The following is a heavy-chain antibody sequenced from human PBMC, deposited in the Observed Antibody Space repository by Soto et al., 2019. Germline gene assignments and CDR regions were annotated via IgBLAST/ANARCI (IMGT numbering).Heavy chain of an antibody. V-gene: IGHV1-18*01. D-gene: IGHD3-9*01. Sequence: ASVKVSCRASGYTFTSYGISWVRQAPGQGLEWMGWISAYNGNTNYAQKLQGRVTMTTDTSTRTAYMELRSLRSDDTAVYYCARDILTGHYPYYYYGMDVWGQGTTVPVSS. CDR1: GYTFTSYG. CDR3: ARDILTGHYPYYYYGMDV. CDR2: ISAYNGNT. J-gene: IGHJ6*02.